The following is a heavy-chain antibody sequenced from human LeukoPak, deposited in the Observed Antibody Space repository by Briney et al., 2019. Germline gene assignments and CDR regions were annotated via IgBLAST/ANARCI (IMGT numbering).Heavy chain of an antibody. Sequence: GGSLRLSCAASGFTFSSYSMNWVRQAPGKGLEWVSYISSSSSYIYYADSVKGRFTISRDNAKNSLYLQMNSLRAEDTAVYYCARDYGSGSYPYWFDPWGQGTLVTVSS. CDR3: ARDYGSGSYPYWFDP. J-gene: IGHJ5*02. CDR2: ISSSSSYI. CDR1: GFTFSSYS. V-gene: IGHV3-21*01. D-gene: IGHD3-10*01.